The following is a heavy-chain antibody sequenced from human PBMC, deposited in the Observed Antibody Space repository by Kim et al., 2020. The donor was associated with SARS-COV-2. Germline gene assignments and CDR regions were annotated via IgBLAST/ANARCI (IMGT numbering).Heavy chain of an antibody. V-gene: IGHV3-7*03. J-gene: IGHJ5*02. CDR2: IKEDGSVK. CDR1: GFTFSSYW. D-gene: IGHD5-18*01. Sequence: GGSLRLSCAASGFTFSSYWMTWVRQAPGKGLEWVANIKEDGSVKQYVDSVRGRFTISRDNAKNSLFLEMNNLRAEDTAVYYCARSEKCSFGPWGQGTLVT. CDR3: ARSEKCSFGP.